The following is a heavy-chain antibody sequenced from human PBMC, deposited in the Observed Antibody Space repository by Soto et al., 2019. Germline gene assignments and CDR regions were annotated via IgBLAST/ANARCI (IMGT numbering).Heavy chain of an antibody. CDR1: DDSISGYF. V-gene: IGHV4-59*08. Sequence: QVQLQESGPGLVKPSETLSLTCTVSDDSISGYFWSWIRQPPGKGLEWIGYLYYNGSPHYNPSLRRRVTTSVDTSRNQFSMNLSSVTAADTAVYYCARHPNRNSGLFYFDYWGQGTLVTVSS. CDR3: ARHPNRNSGLFYFDY. J-gene: IGHJ4*02. CDR2: LYYNGSP. D-gene: IGHD4-4*01.